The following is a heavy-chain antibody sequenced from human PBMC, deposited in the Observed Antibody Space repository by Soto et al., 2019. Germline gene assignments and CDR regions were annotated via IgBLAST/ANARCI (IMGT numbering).Heavy chain of an antibody. J-gene: IGHJ4*02. V-gene: IGHV4-34*01. CDR2: INHSGST. CDR3: ARDRLWGCSSTSCRNRFDY. Sequence: LSLTCAVYGGSFSGYYWSWIRQPPGKGLEWIGEINHSGSTNYNPSLKSRVTISVDTSKNQFSLKLSSVTAADTAVYYCARDRLWGCSSTSCRNRFDYWGQGTLVTVSS. D-gene: IGHD2-2*01. CDR1: GGSFSGYY.